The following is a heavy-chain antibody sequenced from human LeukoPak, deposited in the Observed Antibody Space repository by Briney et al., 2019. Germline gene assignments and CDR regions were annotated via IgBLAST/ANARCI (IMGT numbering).Heavy chain of an antibody. D-gene: IGHD3-22*01. CDR3: ARDYYDSSGYYYPNQLYNWFDP. Sequence: GGSLRLSCAASGFTFSSYAMHWVRQAPGKGLEWVAVISYDGSNKYYADSVKGRFTISRDNSKNTLYLQTNSLRAEDTAVYYCARDYYDSSGYYYPNQLYNWFDPWGQGTLVTVSS. V-gene: IGHV3-30-3*01. J-gene: IGHJ5*02. CDR2: ISYDGSNK. CDR1: GFTFSSYA.